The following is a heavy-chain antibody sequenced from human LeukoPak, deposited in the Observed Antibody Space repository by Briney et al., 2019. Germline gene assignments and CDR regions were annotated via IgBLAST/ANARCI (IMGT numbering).Heavy chain of an antibody. CDR3: ARLEMAKFDC. D-gene: IGHD5-24*01. CDR1: GYSFTNYW. CDR2: IYPGDSDT. V-gene: IGHV5-51*01. J-gene: IGHJ4*02. Sequence: GESLKISFKGSGYSFTNYWIGWVRQMPGKGLEWMGIIYPGDSDTRYSPSFQGQVTISADKSISTAYLQWSGLKASDTAMYYCARLEMAKFDCWGQGTLVTVSS.